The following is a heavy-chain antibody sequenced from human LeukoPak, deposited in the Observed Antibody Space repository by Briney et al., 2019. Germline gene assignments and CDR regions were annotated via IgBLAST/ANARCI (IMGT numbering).Heavy chain of an antibody. CDR3: ARENYFDY. CDR1: GGSINSYY. Sequence: PSETLSLTCTVSGGSINSYYWSWIRQPPGKGLEWIGYIYYSGSTNYNPSLKSRVTISVDTSKNQFSLKLSSVTAADTAVYYCARENYFDYWGQGTLVTVSS. CDR2: IYYSGST. V-gene: IGHV4-59*01. J-gene: IGHJ4*02.